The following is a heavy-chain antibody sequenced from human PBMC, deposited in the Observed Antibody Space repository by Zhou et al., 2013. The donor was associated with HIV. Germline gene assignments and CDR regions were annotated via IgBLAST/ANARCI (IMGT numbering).Heavy chain of an antibody. V-gene: IGHV4-38-2*01. CDR2: IYHSGST. J-gene: IGHJ3*02. Sequence: VQLQQWGAGLVKPSETLSLTCAVSGYSISSGYYWGWIRQPPGKGLEWIGIIYHSGSTYYNPSLKSRVTISVDTSKNQFSLKLSSVTAADTAVYYCARNYDSSGYYPYDAFDIWGQGTMVTVSS. D-gene: IGHD3-22*01. CDR3: ARNYDSSGYYPYDAFDI. CDR1: GYSISSGYY.